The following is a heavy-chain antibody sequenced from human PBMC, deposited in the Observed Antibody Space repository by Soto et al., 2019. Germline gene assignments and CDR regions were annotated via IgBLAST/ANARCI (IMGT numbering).Heavy chain of an antibody. Sequence: QITLKESGPTLVKPTQTLTLTCTFSGFSLSTSGVGVGWIRQPPGKALEWLALIYWDDDKRYSPSLKSRLTITKDTSKNQVVLTMTNMDPVDTATYYCAHRLYGHDYGDYLFASWGQGTLVTVSS. CDR2: IYWDDDK. J-gene: IGHJ4*02. CDR3: AHRLYGHDYGDYLFAS. V-gene: IGHV2-5*02. D-gene: IGHD4-17*01. CDR1: GFSLSTSGVG.